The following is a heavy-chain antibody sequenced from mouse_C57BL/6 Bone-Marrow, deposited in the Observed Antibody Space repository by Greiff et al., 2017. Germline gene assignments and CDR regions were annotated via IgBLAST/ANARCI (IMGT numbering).Heavy chain of an antibody. CDR2: IKPNNGGT. CDR3: ARGGYGAMDY. Sequence: EVLVVESGPELVKPGASVKMSCTASGYTFTDYNMHWVQQSPGKSLEWIGSIKPNNGGTSYNHKFKGQATLTVNKYSSTAYMELRSLTSEDSAVYYCARGGYGAMDYWGQGTAVTVSS. D-gene: IGHD2-2*01. CDR1: GYTFTDYN. J-gene: IGHJ4*01. V-gene: IGHV1-22*01.